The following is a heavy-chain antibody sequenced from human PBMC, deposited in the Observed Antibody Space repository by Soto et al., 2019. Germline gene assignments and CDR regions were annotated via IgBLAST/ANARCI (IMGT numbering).Heavy chain of an antibody. Sequence: ASVKVSCKASGYTFTSYAMHWVRQAPGQRLEWMGWINAGNGNTKYSQKFQGRVTITRDTSASPAYKELSSLRSEDTAVYYCARDRRITMIVVVTLHYYYYGMDVWGQGTTVTVSS. V-gene: IGHV1-3*01. J-gene: IGHJ6*02. CDR3: ARDRRITMIVVVTLHYYYYGMDV. CDR2: INAGNGNT. D-gene: IGHD3-22*01. CDR1: GYTFTSYA.